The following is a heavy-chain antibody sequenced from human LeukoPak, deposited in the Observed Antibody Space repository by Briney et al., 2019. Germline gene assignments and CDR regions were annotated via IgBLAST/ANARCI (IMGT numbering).Heavy chain of an antibody. CDR3: ARELVYGSGTDYYYYGMDV. CDR2: INPNSGGT. J-gene: IGHJ6*02. CDR1: GYTFTGYY. Sequence: ASVKVSCKASGYTFTGYYMHWVRQAPGQGLEWMGWINPNSGGTNYAQKFQGRVTMTRDTSISTAYMELRRLRSDDTAVYYCARELVYGSGTDYYYYGMDVWGQGTTVTVSS. D-gene: IGHD3-10*01. V-gene: IGHV1-2*02.